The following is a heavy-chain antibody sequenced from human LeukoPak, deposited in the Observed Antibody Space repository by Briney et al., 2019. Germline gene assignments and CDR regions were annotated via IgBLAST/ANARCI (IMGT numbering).Heavy chain of an antibody. V-gene: IGHV3-23*01. CDR2: ISGSGGST. Sequence: GGSLRLSCGASGFTFSSHAMSWVRQAPGKGLEWVSAISGSGGSTYYADSVKGRSTISRDNSKNTLYLQMNSLRAEDTAVYYCAKATGAAATADAFDIWGQGTMVTVSS. D-gene: IGHD6-13*01. J-gene: IGHJ3*02. CDR3: AKATGAAATADAFDI. CDR1: GFTFSSHA.